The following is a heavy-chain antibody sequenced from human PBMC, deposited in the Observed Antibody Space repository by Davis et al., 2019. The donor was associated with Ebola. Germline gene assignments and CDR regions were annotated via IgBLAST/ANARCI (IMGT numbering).Heavy chain of an antibody. CDR1: GYTFTSYG. CDR3: ARLRFLEWLFSSMDV. V-gene: IGHV1-18*01. D-gene: IGHD3-3*01. CDR2: ISAYNGNT. Sequence: SVKVSCKASGYTFTSYGISWVRQAPGQGLEWMGWISAYNGNTNYAQKLQGRVTMTTDTSTSTAYMELRSLRSDDTAVYYCARLRFLEWLFSSMDVWGQGTTVTVSS. J-gene: IGHJ6*02.